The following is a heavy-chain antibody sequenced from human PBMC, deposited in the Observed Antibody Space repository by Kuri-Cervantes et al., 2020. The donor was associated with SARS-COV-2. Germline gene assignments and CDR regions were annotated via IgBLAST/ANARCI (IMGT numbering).Heavy chain of an antibody. D-gene: IGHD2-2*01. CDR3: ARVSTNLYYSYGMDV. V-gene: IGHV4-38-2*01. J-gene: IGHJ6*02. Sequence: SETLSLTCAVSGYSISSGYYWGWIRQPPGKGLEWIGSIYHSGSTYYNPSLKSRVTISVDTSKNQFSLKLSSVTAADTAVYYCARVSTNLYYSYGMDVWGQGTTVTVSS. CDR2: IYHSGST. CDR1: GYSISSGYY.